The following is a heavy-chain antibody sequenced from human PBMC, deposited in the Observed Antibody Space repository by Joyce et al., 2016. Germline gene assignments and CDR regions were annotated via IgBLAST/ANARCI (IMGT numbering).Heavy chain of an antibody. J-gene: IGHJ4*02. CDR1: GYSFTSYW. Sequence: EVQLVQSGAEVRKPGESLRISCQGSGYSFTSYWITWVRQMPGKGLEWRGRIYPTDSYTSYSPSFRGHVTISVDKSIGTAYLQWSSLKASDTAMYYCARRGYCTTTSCLDDYWGQGTLVTVSS. V-gene: IGHV5-10-1*03. CDR2: IYPTDSYT. CDR3: ARRGYCTTTSCLDDY. D-gene: IGHD2-2*03.